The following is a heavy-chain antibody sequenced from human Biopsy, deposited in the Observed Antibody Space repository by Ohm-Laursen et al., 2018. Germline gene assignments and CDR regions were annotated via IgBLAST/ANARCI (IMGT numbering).Heavy chain of an antibody. D-gene: IGHD1-26*01. V-gene: IGHV1-2*02. CDR1: GYTFTGHY. CDR3: ARVFGGAYYSYAFDI. CDR2: LNPKTGVT. J-gene: IGHJ2*01. Sequence: ASVKVSCKVSGYTFTGHYMHWVRQVPGQGLEWMAWLNPKTGVTNYAQKFQGRVTMTRDTSISTAYMELSRLGSDDTAVYYCARVFGGAYYSYAFDIWGRGTLVTVSS.